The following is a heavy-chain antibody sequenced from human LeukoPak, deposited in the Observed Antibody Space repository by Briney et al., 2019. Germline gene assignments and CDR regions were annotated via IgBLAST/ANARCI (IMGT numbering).Heavy chain of an antibody. Sequence: PSETLSLTCAVYGGSFSGYYWSWIRQPPGKGLEWIGEINHSGSTNYNPSLKSRVTISVDTSKNQFSLKLSSVTAADTAVYYCARVSRLGGYFDYWGQGTLVTVSS. V-gene: IGHV4-34*01. D-gene: IGHD2-15*01. J-gene: IGHJ4*02. CDR3: ARVSRLGGYFDY. CDR2: INHSGST. CDR1: GGSFSGYY.